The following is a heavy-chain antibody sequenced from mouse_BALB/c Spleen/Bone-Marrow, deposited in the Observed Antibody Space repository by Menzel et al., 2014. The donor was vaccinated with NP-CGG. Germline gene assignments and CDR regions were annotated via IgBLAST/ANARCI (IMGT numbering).Heavy chain of an antibody. CDR1: GFSIKDTY. Sequence: EVQRVESGAELVKPGASVKLSCTPSGFSIKDTYMHWVKLRPEQGLEWIGRIVPANGNTKYAPKFQGKATITADTSSNTAYLQLSSLTSEDTAVYFCASYDYGYYFDYWGQGTTLTVSS. J-gene: IGHJ2*01. CDR3: ASYDYGYYFDY. CDR2: IVPANGNT. V-gene: IGHV14-3*02. D-gene: IGHD2-4*01.